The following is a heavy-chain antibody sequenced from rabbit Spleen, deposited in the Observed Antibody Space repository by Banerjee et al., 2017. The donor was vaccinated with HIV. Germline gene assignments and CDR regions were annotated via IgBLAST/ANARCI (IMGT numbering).Heavy chain of an antibody. J-gene: IGHJ2*01. V-gene: IGHV1S45*01. CDR1: GFSFSNSYW. CDR2: IDGGSSGSS. Sequence: QEQLEESGGDLVKPEGSLTLTCTASGFSFSNSYWICWVRQAPGKGLEWIACIDGGSSGSSYYASWAKGRFTMSKTSSTTVTLQMTSLTAADTATYFCAREGSAKAFDLWGPGTLVTVS. CDR3: AREGSAKAFDL.